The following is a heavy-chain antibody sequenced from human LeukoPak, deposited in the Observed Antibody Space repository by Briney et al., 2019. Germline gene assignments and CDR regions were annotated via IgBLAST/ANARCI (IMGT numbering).Heavy chain of an antibody. CDR1: GFTFSRLA. Sequence: GGSLRLSCAASGFTFSRLAMTWVRQAPGKGLEWVSTISASGPYYADAVRGRFTISRDSSKSTLYLQMNSLRAEDTALYYCARDRRSGDYYGMDVWGQGTTVTVSS. J-gene: IGHJ6*02. CDR3: ARDRRSGDYYGMDV. V-gene: IGHV3-23*01. CDR2: ISASGP. D-gene: IGHD6-19*01.